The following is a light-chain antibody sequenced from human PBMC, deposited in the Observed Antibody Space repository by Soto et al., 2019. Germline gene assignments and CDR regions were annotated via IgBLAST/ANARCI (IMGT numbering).Light chain of an antibody. CDR1: SSNIGTNT. CDR3: AAWDVSLVV. J-gene: IGLJ2*01. CDR2: SDN. Sequence: QSVLTQPPSASGTPGQRVTISCSGSSSNIGTNTVICYQQLPGAAPKLLIYSDNQRPSGVPDRFSGSKSGTSASLAISGLESEDEYDYYCAAWDVSLVVFGGGTKLTVL. V-gene: IGLV1-44*01.